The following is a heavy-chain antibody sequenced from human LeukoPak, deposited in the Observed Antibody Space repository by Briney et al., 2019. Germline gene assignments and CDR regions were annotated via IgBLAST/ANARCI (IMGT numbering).Heavy chain of an antibody. CDR3: ARVVRYSSSWHYFDY. D-gene: IGHD6-13*01. CDR1: GGSISSSNW. Sequence: SETLSLTCAVSGGSISSSNWWSWVRQPPGKGLEWIGEIYHSGSTNYNPSLKSRVTISVDKSKNQFSLKLSSVTAADTAVYYCARVVRYSSSWHYFDYWGQGTLVTVSS. CDR2: IYHSGST. V-gene: IGHV4-4*02. J-gene: IGHJ4*02.